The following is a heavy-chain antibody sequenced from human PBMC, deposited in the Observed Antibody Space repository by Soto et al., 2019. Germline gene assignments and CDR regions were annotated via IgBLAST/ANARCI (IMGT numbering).Heavy chain of an antibody. CDR1: GGSFSGYY. CDR3: ARARTEWELLGYYYYYGMDV. CDR2: INHSGST. Sequence: PSETLSLTCAVYGGSFSGYYWSWIRQPPGKGLEWIGEINHSGSTNYNPSLKSRVTISVDTSKNQFSLKLSSVTAADTAVYYCARARTEWELLGYYYYYGMDVWGQGTTVTVSS. V-gene: IGHV4-34*01. J-gene: IGHJ6*02. D-gene: IGHD1-26*01.